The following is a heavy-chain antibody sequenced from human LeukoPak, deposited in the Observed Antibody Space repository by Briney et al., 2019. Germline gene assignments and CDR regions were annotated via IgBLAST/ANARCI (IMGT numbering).Heavy chain of an antibody. Sequence: GGSLRLSCAASGFTFSSYAMSWVRQAPGKGLEWVSAISGSGGSIYYADSVKGRFTISRDNSKNTLYLQMNSLRAEDTAVYYCAKDKYSPNINNWFDPWGQGTLVTVSS. CDR1: GFTFSSYA. J-gene: IGHJ5*02. CDR3: AKDKYSPNINNWFDP. V-gene: IGHV3-23*01. D-gene: IGHD5-18*01. CDR2: ISGSGGSI.